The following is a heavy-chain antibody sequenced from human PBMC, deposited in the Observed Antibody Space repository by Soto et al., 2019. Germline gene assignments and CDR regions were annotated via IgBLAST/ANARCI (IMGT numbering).Heavy chain of an antibody. Sequence: QVQLVQSGAEVKKPGASLKVSCKASGYTFTSYYIHWVRQATGQVLDGMGIINPRGGSTSYAQKFQGRVTMTRDTSTSTVYMELSSLRSEDTAVYYCASWDGDSSLDYWGQGTLVTVSS. CDR1: GYTFTSYY. CDR2: INPRGGST. J-gene: IGHJ4*02. V-gene: IGHV1-46*01. D-gene: IGHD4-17*01. CDR3: ASWDGDSSLDY.